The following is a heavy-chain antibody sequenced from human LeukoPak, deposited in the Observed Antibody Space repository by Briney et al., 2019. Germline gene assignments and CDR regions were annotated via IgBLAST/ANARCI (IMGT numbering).Heavy chain of an antibody. CDR2: INHSGST. D-gene: IGHD1-14*01. Sequence: PSETLSLTCAVYGGSFSGYYWSWIRQPPGKGLEWIGEINHSGSTNYNPSLKSRVTISVDTSKNQFSLKLSSVTAADTAVYYCARRKTPYYYYYMDVWGKGTTVTISS. CDR3: ARRKTPYYYYYMDV. CDR1: GGSFSGYY. J-gene: IGHJ6*03. V-gene: IGHV4-34*01.